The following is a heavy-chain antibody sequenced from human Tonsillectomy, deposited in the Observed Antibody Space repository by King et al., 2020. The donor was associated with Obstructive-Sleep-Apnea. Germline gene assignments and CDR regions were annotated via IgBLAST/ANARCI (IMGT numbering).Heavy chain of an antibody. V-gene: IGHV4-39*07. J-gene: IGHJ4*02. CDR2: VYYSSSESI. Sequence: LQLQESGPGLVQPSETLSLTCNVSGGSISSTNYYWGWFRQPPGKGLEWIGSVYYSSSESIFYTPSLKSRVTISVDTSKNQFSLKLTSVTAADTAVYSCARDRQGSGSYYDHWGRGSLVSVSS. D-gene: IGHD1-26*01. CDR1: GGSISSTNYY. CDR3: ARDRQGSGSYYDH.